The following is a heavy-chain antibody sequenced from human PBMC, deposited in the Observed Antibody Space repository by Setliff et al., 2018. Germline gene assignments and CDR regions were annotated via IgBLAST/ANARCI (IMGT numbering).Heavy chain of an antibody. Sequence: GGSLRLSCTASGFTFSDHSMDWVRQAPGKGLEWVARSRNKVSSYITEYAASVKGRFTISRDDSKKSLFLQMNSLKSEDTAVYYCVRDVGYTYGFDFWGQGTLVTVSS. J-gene: IGHJ4*02. CDR3: VRDVGYTYGFDF. D-gene: IGHD5-18*01. CDR1: GFTFSDHS. CDR2: SRNKVSSYIT. V-gene: IGHV3-72*01.